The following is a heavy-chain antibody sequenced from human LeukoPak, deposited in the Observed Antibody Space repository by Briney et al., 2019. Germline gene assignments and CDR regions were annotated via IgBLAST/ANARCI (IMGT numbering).Heavy chain of an antibody. D-gene: IGHD3-16*02. V-gene: IGHV4-34*01. J-gene: IGHJ4*02. CDR1: GGSFSGYY. Sequence: SETLSLNCAVYGGSFSGYYWSWIRQPPGKGLEWIGEINHSGSTNYNPSLKSRVTISVDTSKNQFSLKLSSVTAADTAVYYCARGGGMDYDYVWGSYRYPLPFDYWGQGTLVTVSS. CDR2: INHSGST. CDR3: ARGGGMDYDYVWGSYRYPLPFDY.